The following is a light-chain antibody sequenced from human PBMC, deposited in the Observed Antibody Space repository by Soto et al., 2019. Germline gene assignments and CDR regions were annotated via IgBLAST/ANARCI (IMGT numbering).Light chain of an antibody. J-gene: IGKJ1*01. Sequence: EIVMTQSPATLSVSPGERATLSCRASQSVSSNLAWYQQKPGQAPRLLIYGASTRATGIPARFSGSGSGTEFTLTSSSLPAEDVAVYCWQQYNNWPPQTFGRAIKAEIK. CDR2: GAS. V-gene: IGKV3-15*01. CDR3: QQYNNWPPQT. CDR1: QSVSSN.